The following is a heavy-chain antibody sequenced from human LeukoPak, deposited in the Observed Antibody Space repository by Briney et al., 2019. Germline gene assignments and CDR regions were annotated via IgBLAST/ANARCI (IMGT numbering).Heavy chain of an antibody. CDR1: GGSISSYY. V-gene: IGHV4-59*01. J-gene: IGHJ6*03. CDR2: IYYSGST. Sequence: SETLSLTCTVSGGSISSYYWSWIRQPPGKGLEWIGYIYYSGSTNYNPSLKSRVTISVDTSKNQFSLKLSSVTAADTAVYYCAGDPGYSPLGYYYYYMDVWGKGTTVTVSS. CDR3: AGDPGYSPLGYYYYYMDV. D-gene: IGHD5-18*01.